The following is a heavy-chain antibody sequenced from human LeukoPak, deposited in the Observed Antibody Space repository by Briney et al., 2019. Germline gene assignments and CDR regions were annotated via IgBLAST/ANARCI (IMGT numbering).Heavy chain of an antibody. CDR2: ISYDGSNK. CDR3: ARENAAAASIFYFDF. Sequence: GGSLRLSCEASGFTFSSYAMHWVRQAPGKGLEWVAVISYDGSNKYYADSVKGRFTISRDNSKNTLYLQMNSLRAEDTAVYYCARENAAAASIFYFDFWGQGTLVTVSS. J-gene: IGHJ4*02. CDR1: GFTFSSYA. D-gene: IGHD6-13*01. V-gene: IGHV3-30-3*01.